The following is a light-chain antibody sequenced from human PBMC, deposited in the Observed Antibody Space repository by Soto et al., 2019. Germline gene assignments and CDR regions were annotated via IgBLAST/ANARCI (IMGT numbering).Light chain of an antibody. V-gene: IGKV3-11*01. CDR2: DAS. Sequence: EIVLTQSPATLSLSLGERVTLSCRASQNVNIYLAWLQQKPGQAPRLLIYDASNRATGIPARFSGSGSGTDFTLTISSLEPEDFAVYYCVQRRDWPLTFGGGTKVEIK. J-gene: IGKJ4*01. CDR1: QNVNIY. CDR3: VQRRDWPLT.